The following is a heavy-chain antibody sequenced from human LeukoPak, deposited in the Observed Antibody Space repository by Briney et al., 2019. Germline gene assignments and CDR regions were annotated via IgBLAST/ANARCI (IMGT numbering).Heavy chain of an antibody. D-gene: IGHD3-10*01. CDR2: IWFDGSYE. J-gene: IGHJ5*01. CDR1: GFTFNKYG. V-gene: IGHV3-33*01. Sequence: HSGGSLRLSCVASGFTFNKYGVHWVRQAPGKGLEWVAVIWFDGSYEYYGDSVKGRLAISRDNAKNTVNLQMNSLRVEDTAVYYCARDRSGLAVRGWLDFWGQGTLVTVSS. CDR3: ARDRSGLAVRGWLDF.